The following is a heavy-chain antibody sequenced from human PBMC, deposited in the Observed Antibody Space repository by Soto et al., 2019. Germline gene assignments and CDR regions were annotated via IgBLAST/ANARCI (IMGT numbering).Heavy chain of an antibody. CDR1: GFTISNNY. J-gene: IGHJ6*02. Sequence: EVQLVESGGGLIQPGGSLRLSCAASGFTISNNYMTWVRQAPGKGLEWVSLIDNGGDTYYADSVKGRFTLSRDSSKNTLYLQMNSLRAYDTAVYNCARGGSLYYYYGIDVWGQGTTVTVSS. CDR3: ARGGSLYYYYGIDV. D-gene: IGHD3-16*01. V-gene: IGHV3-53*01. CDR2: IDNGGDT.